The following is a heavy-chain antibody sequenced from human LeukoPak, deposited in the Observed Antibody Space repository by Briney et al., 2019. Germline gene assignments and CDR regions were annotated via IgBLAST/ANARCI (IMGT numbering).Heavy chain of an antibody. CDR3: ARRSSTLDY. D-gene: IGHD2-2*01. CDR1: GGSFSGYY. Sequence: SETLSLTCAVYGGSFSGYYWSWIRQPPGKGLEWIGEINHSGSTNYNPSLKSRVTISVDTSKNQFSLKLSSVTAADTAVYYCARRSSTLDYWGQGTPVTVSS. CDR2: INHSGST. V-gene: IGHV4-34*01. J-gene: IGHJ4*02.